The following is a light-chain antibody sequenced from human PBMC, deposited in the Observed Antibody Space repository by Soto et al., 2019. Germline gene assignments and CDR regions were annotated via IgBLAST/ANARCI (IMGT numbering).Light chain of an antibody. CDR2: SDN. V-gene: IGLV1-44*01. Sequence: QSVLTQPPSASGTPGQRGTISCSGRNSNIGRNTVNWYQQFPGAAPNLLIHSDNQRPSGVPDRFSGSRSGTSASLAISGLQSEDEADYYCAAWDESPNVPVFGGGTKLTVL. CDR3: AAWDESPNVPV. CDR1: NSNIGRNT. J-gene: IGLJ3*02.